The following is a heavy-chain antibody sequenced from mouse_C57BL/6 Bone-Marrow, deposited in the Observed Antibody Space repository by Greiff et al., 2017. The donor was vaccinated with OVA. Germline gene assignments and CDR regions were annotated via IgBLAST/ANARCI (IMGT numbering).Heavy chain of an antibody. V-gene: IGHV1-9*01. Sequence: QVQLQQSGAELVKPGASVKISCKASGYAFSSYWMNWVKQRPGHGLEWIGEILPGSGSTNYNEKFKGKATFTADTSSNTAYMQLSSLTTEDSAIYYCARVNPYFDYWGQGTTLTVSS. J-gene: IGHJ2*01. CDR2: ILPGSGST. CDR1: GYAFSSYW. CDR3: ARVNPYFDY.